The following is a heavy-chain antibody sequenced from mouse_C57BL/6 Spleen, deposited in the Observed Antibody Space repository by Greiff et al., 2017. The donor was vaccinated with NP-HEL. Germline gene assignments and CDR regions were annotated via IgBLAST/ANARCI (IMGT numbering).Heavy chain of an antibody. V-gene: IGHV5-12*01. CDR1: GFTFSDYY. CDR2: ISNGGGST. CDR3: ARHVRLRQGYAMDY. D-gene: IGHD2-4*01. J-gene: IGHJ4*01. Sequence: EVKLMESGGGLVQPGGSLKLSCAASGFTFSDYYMYWVRQTPEKRLEWVAYISNGGGSTYYPDTVKGRFTISRDNAKNTLYLQMSRLKSEDTAMYYCARHVRLRQGYAMDYWGQGTSVTVSS.